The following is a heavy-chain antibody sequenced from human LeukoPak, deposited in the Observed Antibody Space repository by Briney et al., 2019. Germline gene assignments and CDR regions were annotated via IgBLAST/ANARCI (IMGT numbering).Heavy chain of an antibody. V-gene: IGHV4-30-2*01. CDR2: IYHSGST. CDR1: GGSISSGGYS. J-gene: IGHJ5*02. D-gene: IGHD6-19*01. Sequence: PSQTLSLTCAVSGGSISSGGYSWSWIRQPPGKGLEWIGYIYHSGSTYYNPSLKSRVTISVDRSKNQFSLKLSSVTAADTAVYYCARQEGIAVAGTGNWFDPWGQGTLVTVPS. CDR3: ARQEGIAVAGTGNWFDP.